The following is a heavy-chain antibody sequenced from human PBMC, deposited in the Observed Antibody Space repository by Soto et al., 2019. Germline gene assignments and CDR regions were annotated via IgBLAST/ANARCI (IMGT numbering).Heavy chain of an antibody. CDR2: FNPSDSYA. CDR1: GYSFASYW. Sequence: GESLKISCKASGYSFASYWISWVRQMPGKGLEWVGRFNPSDSYADYNPSFQGHVTISGDKSISTAYVQWSSLQASDTAMYFCARHPYIGGLDVWGQGTTVTVSS. D-gene: IGHD2-15*01. CDR3: ARHPYIGGLDV. J-gene: IGHJ6*02. V-gene: IGHV5-10-1*01.